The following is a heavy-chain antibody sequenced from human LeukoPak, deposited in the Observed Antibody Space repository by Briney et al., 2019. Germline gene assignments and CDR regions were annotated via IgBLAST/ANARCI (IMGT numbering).Heavy chain of an antibody. CDR2: IYPGDSDT. V-gene: IGHV5-51*01. Sequence: GESLKIPCKGSGYSFISYWIGWVRPMPGEGLEWMGIIYPGDSDTRYSPSFQGQVTISADKSISTAYLQWSSLKASDTAMYYCASCSGWGPQPGYPGYFDLWGRGTLATVSS. J-gene: IGHJ2*01. CDR1: GYSFISYW. D-gene: IGHD6-19*01. CDR3: ASCSGWGPQPGYPGYFDL.